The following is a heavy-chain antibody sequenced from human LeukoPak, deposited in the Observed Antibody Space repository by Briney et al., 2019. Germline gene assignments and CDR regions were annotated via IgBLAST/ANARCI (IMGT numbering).Heavy chain of an antibody. CDR3: AAAGTSVHNWFDP. V-gene: IGHV1-24*01. J-gene: IGHJ5*02. CDR2: FDPEDGET. Sequence: ASVKVSCKVSGYTLTELSMHWVRQAPGKGLEWMGGFDPEDGETIYAQKFQGRVTMTEDTSTDTAYMELSSLRPEDTAVYYCAAAGTSVHNWFDPWGQGTLVTVSS. D-gene: IGHD4-23*01. CDR1: GYTLTELS.